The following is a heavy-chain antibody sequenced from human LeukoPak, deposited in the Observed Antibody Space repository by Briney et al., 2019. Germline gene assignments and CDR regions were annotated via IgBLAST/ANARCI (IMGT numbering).Heavy chain of an antibody. J-gene: IGHJ5*02. D-gene: IGHD2-2*01. CDR1: GFTFSSYS. V-gene: IGHV3-21*01. CDR2: ISSSSSYI. Sequence: GGSLRLSCAASGFTFSSYSMNWVRHAPGKGLEWVSSISSSSSYIYYADSVKGRFTISRDNAKNSLYLQMNSLRAEDTAVYYCARDHLGLLGYCSSTSCSNWFDPWGQGTLVTVSS. CDR3: ARDHLGLLGYCSSTSCSNWFDP.